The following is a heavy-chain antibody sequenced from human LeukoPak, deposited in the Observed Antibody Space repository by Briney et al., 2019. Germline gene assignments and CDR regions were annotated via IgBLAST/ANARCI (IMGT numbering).Heavy chain of an antibody. CDR3: ARGDSSAPTAYFDL. CDR2: IIPILGIA. Sequence: ASVKVSCKASGGTFRSYAISWVRQATGQGLEWMGRIIPILGIANYAQKFQGRVTITADKSTSTAYMELSSLRSEDTAVYYCARGDSSAPTAYFDLWGRGTLVTVSS. CDR1: GGTFRSYA. J-gene: IGHJ2*01. V-gene: IGHV1-69*04. D-gene: IGHD3-22*01.